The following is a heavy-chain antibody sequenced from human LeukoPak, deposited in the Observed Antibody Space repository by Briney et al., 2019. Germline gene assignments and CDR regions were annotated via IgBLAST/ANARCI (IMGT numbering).Heavy chain of an antibody. J-gene: IGHJ4*02. CDR1: GFTLRSYSM. D-gene: IGHD3-16*02. CDR3: ARSHDHLWGNYPDY. Sequence: GSLRLSRAASGFTLRSYSMSWVRQPPGKGLEWIGEIHHDGRINYNPSLKSRVTLSVDKSKNQFSLRLNSVTAADTAMYYCARSHDHLWGNYPDYWGQGTLVTVSS. CDR2: IHHDGRI. V-gene: IGHV4-4*02.